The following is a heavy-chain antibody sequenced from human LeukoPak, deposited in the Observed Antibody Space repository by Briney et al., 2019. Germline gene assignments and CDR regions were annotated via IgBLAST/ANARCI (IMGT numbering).Heavy chain of an antibody. CDR3: ATDRPYSGSYYWKNY. CDR2: FDPEDGET. D-gene: IGHD1-26*01. CDR1: GYTLTELS. J-gene: IGHJ4*02. Sequence: ASVKVSCTVSGYTLTELSMHWVRQAPGKGLEWMGGFDPEDGETIYAQKFQGRVTMTEDTSTDTAYMELSSLRSEDTAVYYCATDRPYSGSYYWKNYWGQGTLVTVSS. V-gene: IGHV1-24*01.